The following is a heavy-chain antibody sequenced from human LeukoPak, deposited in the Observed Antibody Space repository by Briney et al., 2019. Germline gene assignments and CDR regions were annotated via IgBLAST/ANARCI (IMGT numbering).Heavy chain of an antibody. D-gene: IGHD4-17*01. CDR3: ARDVGYGDYPSYGMDV. CDR1: GYTFTSYG. Sequence: GASVKVSCKASGYTFTSYGISWVRQAPGQGLEWMGIINPSGGSTSYAQKFQGRVTMTRDTSTSTVYMELSSLRSEDTAVYYCARDVGYGDYPSYGMDVWGQGTTVTVSS. CDR2: INPSGGST. V-gene: IGHV1-46*01. J-gene: IGHJ6*02.